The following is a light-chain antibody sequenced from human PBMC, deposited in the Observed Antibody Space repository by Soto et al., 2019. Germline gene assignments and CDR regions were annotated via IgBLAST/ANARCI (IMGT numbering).Light chain of an antibody. CDR1: QRISRSD. CDR2: ATS. J-gene: IGKJ4*01. Sequence: EVVLTQSTCTVSLSPGESSTLSCMASQRISRSDLAWYQHRPGQSPRLLIYATSSRATGIPDRFTGGGAGTGFTLTISRLEPEDSAVYYCQQYGSSPTFGGGTIVDI. CDR3: QQYGSSPT. V-gene: IGKV3-20*01.